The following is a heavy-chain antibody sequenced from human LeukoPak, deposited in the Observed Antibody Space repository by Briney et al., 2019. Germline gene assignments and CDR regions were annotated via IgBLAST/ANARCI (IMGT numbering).Heavy chain of an antibody. CDR1: GDSISSRSYY. Sequence: SETLSPTCTVSGDSISSRSYYWGWIRQPPGQGLEWIGHISYTGSTYYNPSLKSRVTISVDTSKNQFSLQLRSVTAADTAVYYCARAGYSYGYVDYWGQGTLVTVSS. D-gene: IGHD5-18*01. V-gene: IGHV4-39*07. CDR2: ISYTGST. J-gene: IGHJ4*02. CDR3: ARAGYSYGYVDY.